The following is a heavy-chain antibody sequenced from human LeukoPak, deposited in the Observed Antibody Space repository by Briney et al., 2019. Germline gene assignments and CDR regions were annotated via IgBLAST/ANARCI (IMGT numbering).Heavy chain of an antibody. CDR3: ARGTVVDY. D-gene: IGHD4-23*01. CDR1: GRSFSGYY. CDR2: INHRGST. V-gene: IGHV4-34*01. Sequence: SQTLSLTCAVYGRSFSGYYWSWIRQPPGKGREWIGEINHRGSTNYNPSLKSRVTISVDTSKNQFSLKLSSVTAADTAVYYCARGTVVDYWGQGTLVTVSS. J-gene: IGHJ4*02.